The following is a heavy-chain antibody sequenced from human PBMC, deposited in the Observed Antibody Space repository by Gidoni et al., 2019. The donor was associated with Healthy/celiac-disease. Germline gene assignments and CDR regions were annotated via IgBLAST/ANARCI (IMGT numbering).Heavy chain of an antibody. D-gene: IGHD5-12*01. J-gene: IGHJ4*02. V-gene: IGHV4-34*01. CDR3: ARIGGSGD. CDR1: GGSFSGYY. Sequence: QVQLQQWGAGLLKPSETLSLTCAVYGGSFSGYYWSWIRPPPGKGLEWIGEINNSGSTNYNPSLKSRVTISVDTSKNQFSLKLSSVTAADTAVYYCARIGGSGDWGQGTLVTVSS. CDR2: INNSGST.